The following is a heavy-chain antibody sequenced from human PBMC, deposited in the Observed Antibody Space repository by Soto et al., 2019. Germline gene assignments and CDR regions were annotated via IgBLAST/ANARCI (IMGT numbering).Heavy chain of an antibody. J-gene: IGHJ6*02. Sequence: QLQLQESGPGLVKPSETLSLTCTVSGGSISSSSYYWGWIRQPPGKGLEWIGSIYYSGSTYYNPSLKSRVTISVDTSKNQFSLKLSSVTAADTAVYYCARHGRVGAHVPYYYYGMDVWGQGTTVTVSS. CDR1: GGSISSSSYY. D-gene: IGHD1-26*01. CDR2: IYYSGST. CDR3: ARHGRVGAHVPYYYYGMDV. V-gene: IGHV4-39*01.